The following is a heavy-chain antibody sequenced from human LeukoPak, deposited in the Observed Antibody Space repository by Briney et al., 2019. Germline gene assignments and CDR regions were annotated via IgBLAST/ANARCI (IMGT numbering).Heavy chain of an antibody. J-gene: IGHJ3*02. Sequence: GASVKVSCKASGYTFTSYGISWVRQAPGQGLEWMGWISAYNGNTNYAQKLQGRVTMTTDTSTSTAYMELRSLRSDDTAVYYCARDHGYSSGWYQRNDAFDIWGQGTMVTVPS. CDR1: GYTFTSYG. V-gene: IGHV1-18*01. CDR3: ARDHGYSSGWYQRNDAFDI. CDR2: ISAYNGNT. D-gene: IGHD6-19*01.